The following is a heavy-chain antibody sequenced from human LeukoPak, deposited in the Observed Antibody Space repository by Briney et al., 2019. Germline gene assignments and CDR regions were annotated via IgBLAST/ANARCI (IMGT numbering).Heavy chain of an antibody. V-gene: IGHV3-66*01. J-gene: IGHJ3*02. Sequence: GGSLRLSCAASGFAFSSCATSWVRQAPGKGLEWVSVIYSGGSTYYADSVKGRFTISRDNSKNTLYLQMNSLRAEDTAVYYCARDRGDRDSSSWCDAFGIWGQGTMVTVSS. D-gene: IGHD6-13*01. CDR1: GFAFSSCA. CDR2: IYSGGST. CDR3: ARDRGDRDSSSWCDAFGI.